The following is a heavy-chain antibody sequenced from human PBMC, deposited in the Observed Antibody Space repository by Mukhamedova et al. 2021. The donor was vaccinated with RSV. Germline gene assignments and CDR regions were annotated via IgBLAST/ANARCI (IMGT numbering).Heavy chain of an antibody. V-gene: IGHV3-23*01. Sequence: GKGLEWVSAISGSGGNTYYADSVRGLFTISRDNSKNTLYLQMNSLRAEDTAIYYCAKEGPPGIAANWGQGTLVTVSS. D-gene: IGHD6-13*01. CDR2: ISGSGGNT. J-gene: IGHJ4*02. CDR3: AKEGPPGIAAN.